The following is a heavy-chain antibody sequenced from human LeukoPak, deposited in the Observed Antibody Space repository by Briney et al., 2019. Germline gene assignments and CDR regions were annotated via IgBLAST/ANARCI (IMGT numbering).Heavy chain of an antibody. D-gene: IGHD3-22*01. J-gene: IGHJ4*02. CDR2: MSYDGSNK. Sequence: GGSLRLSCAPSGFTFYLYAMHWVRPAPGKGREWGAVMSYDGSNKYYTDSVRGRFTISRDNSKNTLYVQINNLRPEDTAVYYCARGYHYYDSSAFIDFWGQGTLVTVSS. V-gene: IGHV3-30*04. CDR3: ARGYHYYDSSAFIDF. CDR1: GFTFYLYA.